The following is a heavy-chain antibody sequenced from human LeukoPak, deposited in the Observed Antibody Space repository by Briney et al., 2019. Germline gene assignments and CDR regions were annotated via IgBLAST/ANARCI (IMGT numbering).Heavy chain of an antibody. Sequence: SETLSLTCAVYGGSFSGYYWSWIRQPPGKGLEWIGYIYHSGSTYYNPSLKSRVTISVDRSKNQFSLKLSSVTAADTAVYYCARVQGSGGLFARFDYWGQGTLVTVSS. V-gene: IGHV4-30-2*01. J-gene: IGHJ4*02. CDR1: GGSFSGYY. CDR3: ARVQGSGGLFARFDY. D-gene: IGHD3-10*01. CDR2: IYHSGST.